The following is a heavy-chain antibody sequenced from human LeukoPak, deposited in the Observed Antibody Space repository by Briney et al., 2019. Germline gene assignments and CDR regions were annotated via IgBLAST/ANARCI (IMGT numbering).Heavy chain of an antibody. CDR2: IKSEGSRT. CDR3: ALFNWPFY. CDR1: GFTFYNIR. J-gene: IGHJ4*02. V-gene: IGHV3-74*01. Sequence: QPGGSLRLSCAASGFTFYNIRMHRVPPAPGKGLVWGLRIKSEGSRTSHADSVRRRYTISRDNAKNTLYLQRKSQRAEDTAVYYCALFNWPFYWGQGTMVTGST.